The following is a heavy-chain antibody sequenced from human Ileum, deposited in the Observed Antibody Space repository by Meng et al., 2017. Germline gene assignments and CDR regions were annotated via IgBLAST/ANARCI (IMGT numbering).Heavy chain of an antibody. CDR1: GGSFSDFY. CDR2: ISQTGHI. D-gene: IGHD2-15*01. V-gene: IGHV4-34*01. CDR3: VASKWSSNF. Sequence: QVQLQRWGGGLLTPSETLSLTCAGYGGSFSDFYLTWVRQPPGKGLEWIGEISQTGHIHYNPSLGGRVTMSVDTSKSQFSLKLISVTAADAGVYFCVASKWSSNFWGQGSLVTVSS. J-gene: IGHJ4*02.